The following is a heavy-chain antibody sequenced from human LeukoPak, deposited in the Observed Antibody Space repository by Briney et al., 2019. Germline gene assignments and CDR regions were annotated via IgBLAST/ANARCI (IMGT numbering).Heavy chain of an antibody. CDR2: IYTSGST. D-gene: IGHD3-22*01. J-gene: IGHJ4*02. CDR3: ARTPQGHYDSSGYPVYYFDY. Sequence: PWETLSLTCTVSGGSISSYYWSWIRQPAGKGLEWIGRIYTSGSTNYNPSLKSRVTMSVDASKNQFSLKLSSVTAADTAVYYCARTPQGHYDSSGYPVYYFDYWGQGTLVTVSS. CDR1: GGSISSYY. V-gene: IGHV4-4*07.